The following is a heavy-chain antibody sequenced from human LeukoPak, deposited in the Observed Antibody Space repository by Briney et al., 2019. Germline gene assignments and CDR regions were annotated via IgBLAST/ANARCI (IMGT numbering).Heavy chain of an antibody. CDR3: ATDYRYDSSGYPPSFDY. Sequence: ASVKVSCKVSGYTLTELSMHWVRQAPGKGLEGMGGFDPEDGETIYAQKFQGRVTMTEDTSTDTAYMELSSLRSEDTAVYYCATDYRYDSSGYPPSFDYWGQGTLVTVSS. CDR2: FDPEDGET. J-gene: IGHJ4*02. V-gene: IGHV1-24*01. CDR1: GYTLTELS. D-gene: IGHD3-22*01.